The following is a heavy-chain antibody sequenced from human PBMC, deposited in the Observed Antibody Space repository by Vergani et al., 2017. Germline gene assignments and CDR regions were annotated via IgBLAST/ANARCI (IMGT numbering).Heavy chain of an antibody. CDR2: IRADTGDT. V-gene: IGHV1-18*04. J-gene: IGHJ4*02. D-gene: IGHD3-10*01. CDR3: ARDGTYYYGSGSFYRFDY. CDR1: GYTFFNYG. Sequence: QVQLVQSGPEVKRPGASVKVSCKTSGYTFFNYGVNWIRRAPGQGFEWLGWIRADTGDTKYSERLQDRVTLTTDSSTNTAYMELRSLKSDDTAVYYYARDGTYYYGSGSFYRFDYWGQGTLVTVSS.